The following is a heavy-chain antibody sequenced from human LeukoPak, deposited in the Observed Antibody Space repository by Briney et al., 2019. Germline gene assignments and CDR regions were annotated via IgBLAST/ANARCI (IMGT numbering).Heavy chain of an antibody. CDR1: GFTFSSYS. D-gene: IGHD3-10*01. Sequence: KTGGSLRLSCAASGFTFSSYSMNWVRQAPGKGLEWVSSISSSSSYIYYADSVKGRFTISRDNAKNSLYLQMNSLRAEDTAVYYCPRDSAITMVRGVLDYWGQGTLVTVSS. V-gene: IGHV3-21*01. CDR3: PRDSAITMVRGVLDY. CDR2: ISSSSSYI. J-gene: IGHJ4*02.